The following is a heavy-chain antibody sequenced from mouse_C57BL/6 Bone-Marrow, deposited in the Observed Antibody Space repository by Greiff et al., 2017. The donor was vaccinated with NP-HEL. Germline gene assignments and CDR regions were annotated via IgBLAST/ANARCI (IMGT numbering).Heavy chain of an antibody. CDR2: IWRGGST. CDR3: ASQVLYYYGSSYGFAY. J-gene: IGHJ3*01. Sequence: QVQLKESGPGLVQPSQSLSITCTVSGFSLTSYGVHWVRQSPGKGLEWLGVIWRGGSTDYNAAFMSRLSITKDNSKSQVFFKMNSLQADDTAIYYCASQVLYYYGSSYGFAYWGQGTLVTVSA. CDR1: GFSLTSYG. D-gene: IGHD1-1*01. V-gene: IGHV2-5*01.